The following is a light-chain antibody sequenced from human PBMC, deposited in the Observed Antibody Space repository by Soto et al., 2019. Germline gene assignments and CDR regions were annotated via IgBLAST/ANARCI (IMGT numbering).Light chain of an antibody. CDR3: SSFTKTRTPYV. V-gene: IGLV2-14*01. Sequence: QSALTQPASVSGSPGQSITISCTGTSADIGAYDSVSWYQQHPGQAPKLIIFKVNNRPSDISNRFSGSKSGSTASLTISGLQAEDEAAYYCSSFTKTRTPYVFGTGTKLTVL. CDR1: SADIGAYDS. J-gene: IGLJ1*01. CDR2: KVN.